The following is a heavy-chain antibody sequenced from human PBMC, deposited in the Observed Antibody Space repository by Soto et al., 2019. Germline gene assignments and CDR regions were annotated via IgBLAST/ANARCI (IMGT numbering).Heavy chain of an antibody. CDR2: IYHSGST. CDR3: ARDPYYYDSSGYRPPSTWFDP. V-gene: IGHV4-4*02. J-gene: IGHJ5*02. CDR1: GGPISSSNW. Sequence: PSETLSLTCAVSGGPISSSNWWSWVRQPPGKGLEWIGEIYHSGSTNYNPSLKSRVTISVDKSKNQFSLKLSSVTAADTAVYYCARDPYYYDSSGYRPPSTWFDPWGQGTLVTVSS. D-gene: IGHD3-22*01.